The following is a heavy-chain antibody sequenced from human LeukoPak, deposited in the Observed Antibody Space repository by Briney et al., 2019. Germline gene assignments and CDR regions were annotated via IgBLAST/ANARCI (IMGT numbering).Heavy chain of an antibody. J-gene: IGHJ4*02. CDR2: IYYSGST. CDR3: ARGVNDYGDYTY. CDR1: GGSISSYY. D-gene: IGHD4-17*01. V-gene: IGHV4-59*01. Sequence: SETLSLTCTVSGGSISSYYWSWIRQPPGKGLEWIGYIYYSGSTNYNPSLKSRVTISVDTSKNQFSLKLSSVTAADTAVYYCARGVNDYGDYTYWGQGTLVTVSS.